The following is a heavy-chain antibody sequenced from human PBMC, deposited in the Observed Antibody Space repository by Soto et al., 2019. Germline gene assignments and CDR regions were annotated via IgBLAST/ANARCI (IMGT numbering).Heavy chain of an antibody. D-gene: IGHD5-12*01. CDR1: GGTFSSYA. Sequence: QVQLVQSGAEVKKPGSSVKVSCKASGGTFSSYAISWVRQAPGQGLEWMGGIIPIFGTANYAQKFRGRVTITADESTSTAYMELSSLRSEDTAVYYCATTGDGYGNSAKADYWGQGTLVTVSS. V-gene: IGHV1-69*01. CDR3: ATTGDGYGNSAKADY. J-gene: IGHJ4*02. CDR2: IIPIFGTA.